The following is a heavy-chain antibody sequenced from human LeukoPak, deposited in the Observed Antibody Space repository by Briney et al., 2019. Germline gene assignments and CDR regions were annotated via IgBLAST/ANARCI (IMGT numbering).Heavy chain of an antibody. CDR1: GGSFSRHG. J-gene: IGHJ6*03. Sequence: GASVNVSCKASGGSFSRHGISWVRQAPGQGLEWIGGIIPHFGSPNYAQNFQGRVTITTDESTSTAYMELSSLRCEDTAVYYCARAVVVATPYGYYYYYYMDVWGTGTTVTVSS. D-gene: IGHD2-2*03. CDR2: IIPHFGSP. V-gene: IGHV1-69*05. CDR3: ARAVVVATPYGYYYYYYMDV.